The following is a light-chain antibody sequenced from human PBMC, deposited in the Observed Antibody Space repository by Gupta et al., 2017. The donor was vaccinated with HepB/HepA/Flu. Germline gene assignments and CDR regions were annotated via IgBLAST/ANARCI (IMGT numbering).Light chain of an antibody. CDR1: QGISSY. Sequence: DIQMTQSPSSLSASVGDRVTITCRASQGISSYLNWYQQKPGKAPNLLIYAASSLQSGVPSRFSGSGSGTDFTLTISRLQPEDFATYYCQQSYYTPLTFGGGTKVEIK. J-gene: IGKJ4*01. CDR3: QQSYYTPLT. V-gene: IGKV1-39*01. CDR2: AAS.